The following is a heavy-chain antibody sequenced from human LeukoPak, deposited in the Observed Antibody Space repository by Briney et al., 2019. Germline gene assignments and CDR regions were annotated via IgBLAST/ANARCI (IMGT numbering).Heavy chain of an antibody. CDR2: ISSTSTST. CDR3: ARGRSGYYFDY. CDR1: GFTFSSVS. Sequence: GGSLRLSCAASGFTFSSVSMNWVRQAPGKGLEWVSYISSTSTSTYYADSAKGRFTISGDNAQNSLYLQMNSLGDDDTAVYYCARGRSGYYFDYWGQGTLVTVST. D-gene: IGHD3-22*01. V-gene: IGHV3-48*02. J-gene: IGHJ4*02.